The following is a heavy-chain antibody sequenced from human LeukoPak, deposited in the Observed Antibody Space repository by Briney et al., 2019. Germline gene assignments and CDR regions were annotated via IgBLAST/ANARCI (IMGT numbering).Heavy chain of an antibody. CDR3: ARLMVRGVSPCGMDV. Sequence: GASVKVSCKASGYTFTSYYMHWVRQAPGQGLEWMGIINPSGGSTSYAQKFQGRVTMTRDTSTSTVYMELSSLRSEDTAVYYCARLMVRGVSPCGMDVWGQGTTVTVFS. CDR2: INPSGGST. J-gene: IGHJ6*02. D-gene: IGHD3-10*01. CDR1: GYTFTSYY. V-gene: IGHV1-46*01.